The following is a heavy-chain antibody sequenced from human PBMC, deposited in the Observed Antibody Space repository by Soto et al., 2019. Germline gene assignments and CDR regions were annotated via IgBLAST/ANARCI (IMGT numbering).Heavy chain of an antibody. J-gene: IGHJ6*02. CDR1: GFTFGSYW. D-gene: IGHD1-7*01. V-gene: IGHV3-74*01. CDR3: AREGYNWNYVGYYYGMDV. CDR2: INHDGSNT. Sequence: EVQLVESGGGLVQPGGSLRLSCGASGFTFGSYWIHWVRQAPGKGLMWVSRINHDGSNTGYADSVKGRFTISRDNAKSTLYLQMNSLRAEDTAVYYCAREGYNWNYVGYYYGMDVWGQGTTVTVSS.